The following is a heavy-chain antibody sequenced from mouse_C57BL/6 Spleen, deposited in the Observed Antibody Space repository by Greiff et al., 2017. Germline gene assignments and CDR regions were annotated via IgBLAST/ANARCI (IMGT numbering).Heavy chain of an antibody. V-gene: IGHV1-64*01. CDR2: IHPNSGST. Sequence: VQLQQPGAELVKPGASVKLSCKASGYTFTSYWMHWVKQRPGQGLEWIGMIHPNSGSTNYNEKFKSKATLTVDKSSSTAYMQLSSLTSEDSAVYYCARSLYYDYDGGYAMVYWGQGTSVTVSS. D-gene: IGHD2-4*01. J-gene: IGHJ4*01. CDR3: ARSLYYDYDGGYAMVY. CDR1: GYTFTSYW.